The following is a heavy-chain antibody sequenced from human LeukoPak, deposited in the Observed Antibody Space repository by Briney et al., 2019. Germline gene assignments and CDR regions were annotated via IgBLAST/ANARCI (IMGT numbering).Heavy chain of an antibody. CDR1: GFTFSSYG. J-gene: IGHJ6*03. Sequence: GGSLRLSCAASGFTFSSYGMHWVRQAPGKGLEWVAFIRYDGSNKYYADSAKGRFTISRDNSKNTLYLQMNSLRAEDTAVYYCARVGSPEAGTTGGYYYYMDVWGKGTTVTVSS. CDR3: ARVGSPEAGTTGGYYYYMDV. CDR2: IRYDGSNK. D-gene: IGHD1-1*01. V-gene: IGHV3-30*02.